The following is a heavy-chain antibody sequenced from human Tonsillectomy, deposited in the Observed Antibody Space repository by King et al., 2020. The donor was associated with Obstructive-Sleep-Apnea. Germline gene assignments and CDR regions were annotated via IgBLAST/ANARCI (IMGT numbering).Heavy chain of an antibody. J-gene: IGHJ3*02. CDR2: IRCCGGST. V-gene: IGHV3-23*04. CDR3: AKAARQWLVFDAFDI. D-gene: IGHD6-19*01. CDR1: RFTFSSYA. Sequence: VQLVESGGGLVQPGGSLRLSCAASRFTFSSYAMSWVRQAPGEGLEGVFAIRCCGGSTYFADSVKGRFTISRDNSKNALYLQMNSLRAEDTAVYYCAKAARQWLVFDAFDIWGQGTMVTVSS.